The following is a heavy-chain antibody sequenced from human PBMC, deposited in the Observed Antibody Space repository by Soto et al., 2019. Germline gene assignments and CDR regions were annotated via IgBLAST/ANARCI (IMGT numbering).Heavy chain of an antibody. J-gene: IGHJ4*02. CDR3: AKDIDYIWGSYRFDY. V-gene: IGHV3-9*01. CDR2: ISWNSGSI. CDR1: GFTFDDYA. D-gene: IGHD3-16*02. Sequence: DVQLVESGGGLVQPGRSLRLSCAASGFTFDDYAMHWVRQAPGKGLEWVSGISWNSGSIGYADSVKGRFTISRDNDKNSLYLQMNSLRAEDTALYYCAKDIDYIWGSYRFDYWGQGTLVTVSS.